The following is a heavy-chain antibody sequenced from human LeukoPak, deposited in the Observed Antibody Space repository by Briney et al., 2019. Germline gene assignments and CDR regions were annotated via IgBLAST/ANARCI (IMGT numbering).Heavy chain of an antibody. D-gene: IGHD6-6*01. J-gene: IGHJ4*02. Sequence: PAGGSLRLSCAASGFTVSSNYMSWVRQAPGKGLECVSVTYSSGTTYYADSVRDRFTISRDNSRNTLYLQMNSLRPEDTAVYYCARKPTYSSSLDYWGQGTLVTVSS. CDR1: GFTVSSNY. CDR2: TYSSGTT. CDR3: ARKPTYSSSLDY. V-gene: IGHV3-53*01.